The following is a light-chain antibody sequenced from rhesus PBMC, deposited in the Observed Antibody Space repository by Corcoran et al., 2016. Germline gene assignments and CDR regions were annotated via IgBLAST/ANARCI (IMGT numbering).Light chain of an antibody. CDR1: QTISSY. Sequence: DIQMTQSPSSLSASVGDRVTITCRASQTISSYLAWYQQKPGKVPTLLIYAASSLESGVPPRFSGSGSGPDITLTISSLQPEDFATYYCQQHNSHPFTFGPGTTLDIK. CDR3: QQHNSHPFT. CDR2: AAS. J-gene: IGKJ3*01. V-gene: IGKV1-44*02.